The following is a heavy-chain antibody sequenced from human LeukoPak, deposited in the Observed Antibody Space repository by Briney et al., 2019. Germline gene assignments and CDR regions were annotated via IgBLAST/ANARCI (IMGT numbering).Heavy chain of an antibody. J-gene: IGHJ4*02. D-gene: IGHD3-16*02. V-gene: IGHV5-10-1*01. CDR2: IDPTDSYT. CDR3: ARLQGMITFGGLVVD. CDR1: GYTFTSYW. Sequence: GESLKISCKGSGYTFTSYWISWVRRMPGKGLEWMGRIDPTDSYTNYSPSFQGHVTISADKSISTAYLQWSSLKASDTAIYYCARLQGMITFGGLVVDWGQGTLVTVSS.